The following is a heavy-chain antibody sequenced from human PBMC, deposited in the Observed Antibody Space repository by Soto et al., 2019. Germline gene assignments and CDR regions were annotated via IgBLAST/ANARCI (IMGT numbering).Heavy chain of an antibody. CDR3: ARSIVVVTALDY. V-gene: IGHV1-3*05. CDR2: INAGNGNT. J-gene: IGHJ4*02. D-gene: IGHD2-21*02. CDR1: GYTFTSYA. Sequence: QVQLVQSGAEEKKPGASVKVSCKASGYTFTSYAMHWVRQAPGQRLEWMGWINAGNGNTKYSQKFQGRVTITRDTSASTAYMELRSLRSADTAVYYCARSIVVVTALDYWGQGTPVTVSS.